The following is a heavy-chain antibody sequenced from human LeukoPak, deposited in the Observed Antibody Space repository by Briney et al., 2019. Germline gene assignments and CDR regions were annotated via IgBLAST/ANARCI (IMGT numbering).Heavy chain of an antibody. CDR1: GFSFPSYG. D-gene: IGHD1-1*01. J-gene: IGHJ3*02. Sequence: ASVKVSCKASGFSFPSYGISWVRQAPGQGLEWIGWITAYDGDTNHAEKFQGRVTMATDTSTSTASMELWSLRSDDTAVYYCARDWQLPSGPDVFDIWGQGTVVTVSS. CDR3: ARDWQLPSGPDVFDI. CDR2: ITAYDGDT. V-gene: IGHV1-18*01.